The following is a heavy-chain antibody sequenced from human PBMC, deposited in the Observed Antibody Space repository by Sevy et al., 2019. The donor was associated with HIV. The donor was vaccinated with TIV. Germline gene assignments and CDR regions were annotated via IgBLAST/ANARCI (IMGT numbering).Heavy chain of an antibody. Sequence: GGSLRLSCTASGFIFGDFAMSWVRQAPGKGLEWVGFIRHKPYGGTKEYAASVKGRFTISRDDSKSIAYLQMNSLKTEDTAVYYRTRSSFDILAGYYGSDAGDGMDVWGQGTTVTVSS. J-gene: IGHJ6*02. V-gene: IGHV3-49*04. CDR2: IRHKPYGGTK. CDR1: GFIFGDFA. D-gene: IGHD3-9*01. CDR3: TRSSFDILAGYYGSDAGDGMDV.